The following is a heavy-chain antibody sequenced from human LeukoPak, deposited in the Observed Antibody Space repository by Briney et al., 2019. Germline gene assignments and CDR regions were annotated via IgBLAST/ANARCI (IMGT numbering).Heavy chain of an antibody. CDR3: ARGYIFYYESSGYTFDY. V-gene: IGHV1-8*01. D-gene: IGHD3-22*01. J-gene: IGHJ4*02. Sequence: GASVKVSCKAFGYTFTSYDINWVRQTTVERLEWIGWMNPNSGNTGYAQKFKGRVTMTRNTSMSTAYMELSSLRFEDTAVYYWARGYIFYYESSGYTFDYWGQGTLVTVSS. CDR1: GYTFTSYD. CDR2: MNPNSGNT.